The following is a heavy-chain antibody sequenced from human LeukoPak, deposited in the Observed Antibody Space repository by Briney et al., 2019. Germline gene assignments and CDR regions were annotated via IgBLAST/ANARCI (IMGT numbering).Heavy chain of an antibody. CDR2: ISGSGGST. J-gene: IGHJ4*02. Sequence: PGGSLRLSCAASGFTFSSYAMSWVRQAPGKGLAWVSAISGSGGSTYYADSVKGRFTISRDNSKNTLYLQMNSLRAEGTAVYYCAKEGELELEYYFDYWGQGTLVTVSS. CDR1: GFTFSSYA. V-gene: IGHV3-23*01. CDR3: AKEGELELEYYFDY. D-gene: IGHD1-7*01.